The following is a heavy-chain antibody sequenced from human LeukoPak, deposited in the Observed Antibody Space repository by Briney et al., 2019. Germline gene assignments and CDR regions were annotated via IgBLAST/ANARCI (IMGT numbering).Heavy chain of an antibody. CDR2: ISGSGGST. J-gene: IGHJ6*02. D-gene: IGHD2-15*01. CDR3: AKGPDIVVVVAAAYYYGMDV. Sequence: GSLRLSCAASGFTFSSYAMSWVRQAPGKGLEWVSAISGSGGSTYYADSVKGRFTISRDNSKNTLYLQMNSLRAEDTAVYYCAKGPDIVVVVAAAYYYGMDVWGQGTTVTVSS. CDR1: GFTFSSYA. V-gene: IGHV3-23*01.